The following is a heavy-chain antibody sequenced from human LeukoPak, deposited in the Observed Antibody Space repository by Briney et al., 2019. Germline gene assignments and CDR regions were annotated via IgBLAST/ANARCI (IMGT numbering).Heavy chain of an antibody. CDR2: ISGSGGST. CDR3: ARGLEWLLPDQYYFDY. CDR1: GFTFSSYA. D-gene: IGHD3-3*01. Sequence: GGSLRLSCAASGFTFSSYAMSWVRQAPGKGLEWVSAISGSGGSTYYADSVKGRFTISGDNSKNTLYLQMNSLRAEDTAVYYCARGLEWLLPDQYYFDYWGQGTLVTVSS. J-gene: IGHJ4*02. V-gene: IGHV3-23*01.